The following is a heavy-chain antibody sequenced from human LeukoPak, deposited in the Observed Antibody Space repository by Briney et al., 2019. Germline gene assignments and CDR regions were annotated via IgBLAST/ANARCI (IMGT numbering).Heavy chain of an antibody. CDR2: IYHSGST. Sequence: PSQTLSLTCTVSGGSISSGGYYWSWIRQPPGKGLEWIGYIYHSGSTYYNPSLKSRVTISVDRSKNQFSLKLSSVTAADTAVYYCARVAIVATWSSYYFDYWGQGTLVTVSS. CDR3: ARVAIVATWSSYYFDY. CDR1: GGSISSGGYY. D-gene: IGHD5-12*01. J-gene: IGHJ4*02. V-gene: IGHV4-30-2*01.